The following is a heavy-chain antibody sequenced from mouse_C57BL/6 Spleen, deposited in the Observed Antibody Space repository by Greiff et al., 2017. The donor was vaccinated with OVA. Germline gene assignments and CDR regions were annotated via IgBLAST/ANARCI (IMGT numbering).Heavy chain of an antibody. Sequence: EVKLVESGGGLVQPGGSLSLSCAASGFTFTDYYMSWVRQPPGKALEWLGFISNKANGYTTEYSASVKGQVTISRDNSQSILYLQMNALRAEDSATYYCASSYLHSKSPCDYWGQGTTLTVSS. V-gene: IGHV7-3*01. CDR3: ASSYLHSKSPCDY. CDR1: GFTFTDYY. CDR2: ISNKANGYTT. J-gene: IGHJ2*01. D-gene: IGHD6-5*01.